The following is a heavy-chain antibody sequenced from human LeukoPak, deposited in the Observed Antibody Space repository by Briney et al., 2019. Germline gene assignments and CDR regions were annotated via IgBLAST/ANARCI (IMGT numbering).Heavy chain of an antibody. D-gene: IGHD6-19*01. V-gene: IGHV3-53*01. CDR3: ASWPGGWYGEDS. CDR1: GVTVSNNF. J-gene: IGHJ4*02. Sequence: GGSLRPSCAASGVTVSNNFMSWVRQAPGKGLEWVSVIYGGGSTYYADSVKGRFTISRDTSKNTLYLQMNSLRAEDTAVYYCASWPGGWYGEDSWGQGTLVTVSS. CDR2: IYGGGST.